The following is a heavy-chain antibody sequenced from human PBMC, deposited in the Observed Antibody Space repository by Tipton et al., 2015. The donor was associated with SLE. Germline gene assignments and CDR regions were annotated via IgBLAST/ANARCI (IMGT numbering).Heavy chain of an antibody. CDR1: GFTFSDHY. Sequence: QLVQSGGGVVQPGRSLRLSCAASGFTFSDHYMDWVRQAPGKGLEWVGRTRNKANSYTTEYAASVKGRFTISRDDSKNSLYLQMNSLKTEDTAVYYCVRGLGQWLGEDYWGQGTLVTVSS. CDR3: VRGLGQWLGEDY. J-gene: IGHJ4*02. D-gene: IGHD6-19*01. CDR2: TRNKANSYTT. V-gene: IGHV3-72*01.